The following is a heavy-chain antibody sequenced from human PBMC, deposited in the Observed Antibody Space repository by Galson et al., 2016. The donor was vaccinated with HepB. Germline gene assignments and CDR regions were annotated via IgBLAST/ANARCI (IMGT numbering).Heavy chain of an antibody. CDR2: IKSKIDGGTT. D-gene: IGHD2-2*01. J-gene: IGHJ4*02. CDR3: TTMLAYCSSTSC. CDR1: GLTFNNAW. V-gene: IGHV3-15*01. Sequence: LRLSCAASGLTFNNAWMTWVRQAPGKGLEWVGRIKSKIDGGTTEYAESVEGRFTISTDDSKNTVYLQMHSLITEDTAVYYCTTMLAYCSSTSCWGQGTLVTVSS.